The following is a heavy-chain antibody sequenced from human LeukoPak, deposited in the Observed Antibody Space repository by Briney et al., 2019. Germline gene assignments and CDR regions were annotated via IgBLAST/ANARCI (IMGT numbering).Heavy chain of an antibody. V-gene: IGHV4-61*02. CDR2: IYTSGST. CDR3: ARDRRYCSNGICSYYYMDV. D-gene: IGHD2-8*01. J-gene: IGHJ6*03. CDR1: GGSISSDDYY. Sequence: PSQTLSLTCTVSGGSISSDDYYWNWIRQTAGKELEWIGRIYTSGSTNYNPSLKSRVTISIDTSKNQFSLKLSSVTAADTAVYYCARDRRYCSNGICSYYYMDVWGKGTTVTVSS.